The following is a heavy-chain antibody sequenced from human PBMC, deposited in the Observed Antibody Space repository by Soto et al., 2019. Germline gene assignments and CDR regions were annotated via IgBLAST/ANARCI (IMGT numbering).Heavy chain of an antibody. V-gene: IGHV4-30-2*01. CDR1: GGSISSGGYS. J-gene: IGHJ4*02. Sequence: SEPLSLTCTVSGGSISSGGYSWSWIRQPPGKGLEWIGYIYHSGSTYYNPSLKSRVTISVDRSKDQFSLKLSSVTAADTAVYYCARRYCSGGSCYPDYWGQGTLVTVSS. CDR2: IYHSGST. D-gene: IGHD2-15*01. CDR3: ARRYCSGGSCYPDY.